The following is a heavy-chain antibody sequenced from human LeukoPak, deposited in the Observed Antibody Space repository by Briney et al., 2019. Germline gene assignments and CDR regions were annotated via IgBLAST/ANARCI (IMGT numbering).Heavy chain of an antibody. CDR2: ISSSGSTI. V-gene: IGHV3-48*03. CDR3: ARDFSVFIAAAGTRRHYYYGMDV. D-gene: IGHD6-13*01. Sequence: GGSLRLSCAAYGFTFSSYEMNWVRQAPGKGLKWVSYISSSGSTIYYADSVKGRFTISRDNAKNSLYLQMNSLRAEDTAVYYCARDFSVFIAAAGTRRHYYYGMDVWGKGTTVTVSS. CDR1: GFTFSSYE. J-gene: IGHJ6*04.